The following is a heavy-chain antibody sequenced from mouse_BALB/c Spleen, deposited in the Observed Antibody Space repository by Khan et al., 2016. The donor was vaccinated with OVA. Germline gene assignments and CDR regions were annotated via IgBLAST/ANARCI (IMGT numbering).Heavy chain of an antibody. D-gene: IGHD1-1*01. Sequence: EVQLQESGGGLVQPGGSRKLSCVASGFTFSNFGMHWVRQAPEKGLEWVAYISGDSSTIYYTDTVKGRFTISRDNPKNTLFLQLTSLGSDDMAMYYCARAFFYGYYFDQWGQDTTLTVSS. CDR2: ISGDSSTI. CDR3: ARAFFYGYYFDQ. J-gene: IGHJ2*01. V-gene: IGHV5-17*02. CDR1: GFTFSNFG.